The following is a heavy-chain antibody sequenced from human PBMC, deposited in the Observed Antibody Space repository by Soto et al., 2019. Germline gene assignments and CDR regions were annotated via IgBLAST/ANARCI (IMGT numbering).Heavy chain of an antibody. J-gene: IGHJ4*02. CDR3: ARDSGGYYEPLFDY. V-gene: IGHV3-74*01. CDR1: GFTFSRYW. D-gene: IGHD3-22*01. CDR2: INSDGSST. Sequence: EVQLVESGGGLVQPGGSLRLSCAASGFTFSRYWMHWVRQAPGKGLVWVSRINSDGSSTSYADSVKGRFTISRDKAKNTLYLQMNSLRAEDTAVYYCARDSGGYYEPLFDYWGQGTLVTVSS.